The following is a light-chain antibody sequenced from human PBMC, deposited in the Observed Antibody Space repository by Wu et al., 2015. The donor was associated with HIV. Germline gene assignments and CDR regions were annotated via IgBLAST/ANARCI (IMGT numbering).Light chain of an antibody. CDR3: QQYNDWPPGT. CDR2: GAS. J-gene: IGKJ1*01. V-gene: IGKV3-15*01. CDR1: QDIKQH. Sequence: EVLLTQSPGTLSVSPGETVTLSCRASQDIKQHLAWYQQRRGQAPRLLISGASHRAAGISDKFRGSGSGTDFTLTISSLQSEDFAVYYCQQYNDWPPGTFGQGTKVDIK.